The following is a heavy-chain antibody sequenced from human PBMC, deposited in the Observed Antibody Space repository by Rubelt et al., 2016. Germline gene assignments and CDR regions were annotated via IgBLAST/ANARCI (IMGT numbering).Heavy chain of an antibody. CDR2: LYYSGST. J-gene: IGHJ6*02. Sequence: QLQLQESGPGLLKPSETLSLTCTVSGGSISSSSYYWGWIRQPPGKGLEWLGSLYYSGSTYYNPDLRSWVTISADRSKNQLSLRLSSVTAAETAVYDGAGGVDSAYGGMDVWGQGTTVTVSS. V-gene: IGHV4-39*01. D-gene: IGHD3-22*01. CDR1: GGSISSSSYY. CDR3: AGGVDSAYGGMDV.